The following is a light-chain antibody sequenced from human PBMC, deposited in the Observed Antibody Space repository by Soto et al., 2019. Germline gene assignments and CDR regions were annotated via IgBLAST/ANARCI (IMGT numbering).Light chain of an antibody. CDR2: GAS. CDR1: QSVSSN. J-gene: IGKJ5*01. CDR3: QQYNYWAPKIT. V-gene: IGKV3-15*01. Sequence: EIVMTQSPGTLSVSPGERATLSCRASQSVSSNLAWYQQKTGQAPRLLIYGASTRATGIPARFSGSGSGTEFTLTIRSLQSEDFAVYYCQQYNYWAPKITFGQGTRLEIK.